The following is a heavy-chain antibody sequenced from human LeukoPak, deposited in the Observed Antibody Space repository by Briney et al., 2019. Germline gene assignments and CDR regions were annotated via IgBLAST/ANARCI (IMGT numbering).Heavy chain of an antibody. CDR1: GFNISDFW. D-gene: IGHD6-13*01. J-gene: IGHJ4*02. Sequence: GGSLRLSCAASGFNISDFWMTWVRQAPGKGLEWVANIKEDGSEKYYVDSVKGRFTISRDNAKNSLYLQMNSLRAEDTAVYFCARAHSSSWEYWGQGALVAVST. V-gene: IGHV3-7*01. CDR3: ARAHSSSWEY. CDR2: IKEDGSEK.